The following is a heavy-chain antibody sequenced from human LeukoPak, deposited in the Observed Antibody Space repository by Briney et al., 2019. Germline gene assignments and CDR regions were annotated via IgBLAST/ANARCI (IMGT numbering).Heavy chain of an antibody. D-gene: IGHD5-18*01. J-gene: IGHJ4*02. Sequence: ASVKVSCKASGYTFTGYYIHWVRQAPGQGLEWMGWINPDSGATDYAQNFRGRVTLTRDTSVGTAYMALSRLRSDDTALYYCARDRTYTYGRIYYFDYWGQGTLVTVSS. CDR1: GYTFTGYY. CDR2: INPDSGAT. CDR3: ARDRTYTYGRIYYFDY. V-gene: IGHV1-2*02.